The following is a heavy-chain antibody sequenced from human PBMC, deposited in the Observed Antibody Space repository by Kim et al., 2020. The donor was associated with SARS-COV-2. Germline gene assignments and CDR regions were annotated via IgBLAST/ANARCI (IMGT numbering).Heavy chain of an antibody. CDR2: ISVDGSRG. CDR3: TRDNPTVADFDS. CDR1: GFNLGAYE. J-gene: IGHJ4*02. Sequence: GGSLRLSCATSGFNLGAYEMNWVRQAPGKGLEWVAYISVDGSRGEYADSVEGRFSIFKDNAQKSLILQMNSLRAEDTALYYRTRDNPTVADFDSWGQGTL. D-gene: IGHD4-17*01. V-gene: IGHV3-48*03.